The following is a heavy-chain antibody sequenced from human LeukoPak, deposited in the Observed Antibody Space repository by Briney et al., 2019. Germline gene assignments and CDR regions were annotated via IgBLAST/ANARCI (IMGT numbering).Heavy chain of an antibody. CDR3: ARKSIAAAGTFGY. Sequence: GSLKISCKGSGYSFTSYWIGWVRQMAGKGLEWMGIIYPGDSDTRYSPSFQGQVTISADKSISTAYLQWSSLKASDTAMYYCARKSIAAAGTFGYWGQGTLVTVSS. CDR2: IYPGDSDT. J-gene: IGHJ4*02. V-gene: IGHV5-51*01. CDR1: GYSFTSYW. D-gene: IGHD6-13*01.